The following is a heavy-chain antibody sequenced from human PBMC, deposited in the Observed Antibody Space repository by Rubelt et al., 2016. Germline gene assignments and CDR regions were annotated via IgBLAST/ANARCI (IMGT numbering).Heavy chain of an antibody. CDR3: ARVVLSESYGYYFDY. Sequence: GSTYYNPSLKSRVTISVDTSKNQFSLKLSSVTAADTAVYYCARVVLSESYGYYFDYWGQGTLVTVSS. CDR2: GST. J-gene: IGHJ4*02. D-gene: IGHD1-26*01. V-gene: IGHV4-39*07.